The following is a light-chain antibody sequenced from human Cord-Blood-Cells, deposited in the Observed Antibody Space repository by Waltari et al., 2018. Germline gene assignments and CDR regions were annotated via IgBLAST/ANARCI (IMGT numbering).Light chain of an antibody. Sequence: QSALTQPASVSGSPGQSITISCTGTSSDVGSYNLVSWYQQHPGKAPKLMIYEGSKRPSGVSNRFAGSKSCNTASLTISGLQAEYEADYYCCSYAGSSIWVFGGGTKLTVL. CDR2: EGS. CDR3: CSYAGSSIWV. V-gene: IGLV2-23*01. J-gene: IGLJ3*02. CDR1: SSDVGSYNL.